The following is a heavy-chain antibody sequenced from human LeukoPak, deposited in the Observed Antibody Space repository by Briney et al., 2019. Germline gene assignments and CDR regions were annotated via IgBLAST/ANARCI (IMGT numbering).Heavy chain of an antibody. V-gene: IGHV1-18*01. Sequence: ASVKVSCKASGYTFTSYGISWVRQAPGQGLEWMGWISAYNGNTNYAQKLQDRVTMTTDTSTSTAYMELRSLRSDDTAVYYCARDWWELPYYGMDVWGQGTTVTVSS. CDR1: GYTFTSYG. D-gene: IGHD1-26*01. J-gene: IGHJ6*02. CDR3: ARDWWELPYYGMDV. CDR2: ISAYNGNT.